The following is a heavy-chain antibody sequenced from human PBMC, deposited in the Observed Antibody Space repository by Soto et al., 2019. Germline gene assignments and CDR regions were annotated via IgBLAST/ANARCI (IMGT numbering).Heavy chain of an antibody. J-gene: IGHJ1*01. CDR2: IIPILGIA. D-gene: IGHD2-2*01. Sequence: SPLNRSCTASGDTLSSYTISWVRKTTGQGLEWMGRIIPILGIANYAQKFQGRVTITADKSTSTAYMELSSLRSEDTAVYYCASLGDCSSTSCYGTAEYFQHWGQGTLVTVSS. CDR1: GDTLSSYT. V-gene: IGHV1-69*02. CDR3: ASLGDCSSTSCYGTAEYFQH.